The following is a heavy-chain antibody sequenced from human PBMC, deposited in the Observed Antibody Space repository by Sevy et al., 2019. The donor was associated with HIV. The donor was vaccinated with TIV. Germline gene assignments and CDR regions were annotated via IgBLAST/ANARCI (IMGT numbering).Heavy chain of an antibody. CDR2: IKQDGSGK. Sequence: GGSLRLSCAASGFTFSTYWMDWVRQAPGKGLEWVANIKQDGSGKNYVDSVKGRFTISRDNARNSLFLELNSLKVEDTAVYYWATHLFSSSSADVFDIWGQGTMVTVSS. D-gene: IGHD6-6*01. CDR1: GFTFSTYW. CDR3: ATHLFSSSSADVFDI. V-gene: IGHV3-7*01. J-gene: IGHJ3*02.